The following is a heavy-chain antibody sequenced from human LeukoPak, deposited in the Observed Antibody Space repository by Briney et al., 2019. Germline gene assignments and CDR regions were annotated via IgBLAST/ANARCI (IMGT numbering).Heavy chain of an antibody. CDR3: ATTVPGYQDDYLEY. CDR1: KFTFSNYW. CDR2: TNQDGSKN. J-gene: IGHJ4*02. V-gene: IGHV3-7*01. Sequence: GGSLRLSCAASKFTFSNYWMSWVRQVPGKGLERVAHTNQDGSKNYYVDSVKGRFTISRDNAKNSLYLQMNSLRAEDTAVYYCATTVPGYQDDYLEYWGQGTLVTVSP. D-gene: IGHD6-19*01.